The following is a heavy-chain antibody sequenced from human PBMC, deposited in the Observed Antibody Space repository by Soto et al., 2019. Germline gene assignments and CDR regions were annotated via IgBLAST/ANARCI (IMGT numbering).Heavy chain of an antibody. Sequence: QVQLVESGGGVVQPGRSLRLSCAASGFTFRNFDMHWVRQAPGKGLEWVAVISYDGTNKYYADSVKGRFTISRDNSKNYLYLRRNSLGAKATYDCYCATGVRTSAVANASDYWGQGTLVTVSS. CDR1: GFTFRNFD. CDR3: ATGVRTSAVANASDY. V-gene: IGHV3-30*03. CDR2: ISYDGTNK. J-gene: IGHJ4*02. D-gene: IGHD1-1*01.